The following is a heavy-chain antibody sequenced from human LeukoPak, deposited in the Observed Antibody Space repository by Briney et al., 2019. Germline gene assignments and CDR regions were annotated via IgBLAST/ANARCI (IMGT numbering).Heavy chain of an antibody. Sequence: SETLSLTCTVSGGSISSSSYYWGWIRQPPGKGLEWIGSIYYSGSTYYNPSLKSRVTISVDTSKNQFSLKLSSVTAADTAVYYCARAPYGGHDYWGQGTLVTVSS. J-gene: IGHJ4*02. CDR1: GGSISSSSYY. D-gene: IGHD4-23*01. CDR2: IYYSGST. V-gene: IGHV4-39*07. CDR3: ARAPYGGHDY.